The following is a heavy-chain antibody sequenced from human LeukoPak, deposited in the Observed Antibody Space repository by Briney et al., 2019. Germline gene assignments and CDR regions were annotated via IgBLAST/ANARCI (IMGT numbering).Heavy chain of an antibody. CDR2: IIWNGGST. D-gene: IGHD1-26*01. CDR3: AGGSPPYRGFDY. V-gene: IGHV3-20*04. J-gene: IGHJ4*02. CDR1: GFTFDASG. Sequence: GGSLRLSCAAPGFTFDASGLCWVRHAPGKGREWGSGIIWNGGSTGSADSVKGRGTISREKVKSSLYLQMNSLRAEDTPPYFSAGGSPPYRGFDYWGQGALVTVSS.